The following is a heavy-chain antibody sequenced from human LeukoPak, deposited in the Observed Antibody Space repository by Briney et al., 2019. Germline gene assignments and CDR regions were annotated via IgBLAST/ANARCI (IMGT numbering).Heavy chain of an antibody. CDR3: TRHLIDSSGWRLTPAYYMDV. D-gene: IGHD6-19*01. CDR2: ISGSGGST. Sequence: PGGSLRLSCAASGFTFSSYGMSWVRQAPGKGLEWVSAISGSGGSTYYADSVKGRFTISRDNSKNTLYLQMNSLKTEDTAVYYCTRHLIDSSGWRLTPAYYMDVWGKGTTVTVSS. J-gene: IGHJ6*03. CDR1: GFTFSSYG. V-gene: IGHV3-23*01.